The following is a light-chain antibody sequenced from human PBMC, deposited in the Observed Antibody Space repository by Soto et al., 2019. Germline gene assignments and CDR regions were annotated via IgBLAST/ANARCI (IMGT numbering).Light chain of an antibody. CDR2: DVA. CDR1: RSDVGGSIF. CDR3: GSYASSTTYV. J-gene: IGLJ1*01. V-gene: IGLV2-14*03. Sequence: QSVLTQPASVTDSPGQSITISCNGNRSDVGGSIFVSWYQQHPGKPPKVIVYDVANRPSGVSNRFSGSKSGSTASLIISSLQTEDEADYYGGSYASSTTYVFGTGTKVTVL.